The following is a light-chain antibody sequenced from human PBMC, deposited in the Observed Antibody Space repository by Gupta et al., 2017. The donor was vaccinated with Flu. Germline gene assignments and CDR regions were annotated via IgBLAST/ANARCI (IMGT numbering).Light chain of an antibody. CDR1: QSISSW. CDR2: KAS. CDR3: QQYSNYSPYS. V-gene: IGKV1-5*03. Sequence: DIQMTQSPSTLSASVGDRVTITCRASQSISSWLAWYQQKPGKAPKLLIYKASSLESGVPSRFSGRGSGTEFTLTIASLQPDDCASYYCQQYSNYSPYSFGQGTKLEIK. J-gene: IGKJ2*03.